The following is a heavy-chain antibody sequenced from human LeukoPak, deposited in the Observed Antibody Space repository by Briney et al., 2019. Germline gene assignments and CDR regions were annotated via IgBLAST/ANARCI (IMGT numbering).Heavy chain of an antibody. CDR3: ARDLYGALGVFGY. J-gene: IGHJ4*02. D-gene: IGHD1-26*01. V-gene: IGHV4-30-4*01. CDR1: GGSISSGDYY. Sequence: SETLSLTCTVSGGSISSGDYYWRWIRQPPGKGLEWIGYIYYSGSTYYNPSLKSRVTISVDTSKNQFSLKLSSVTAADTAVYYCARDLYGALGVFGYWGQGTLVTVSS. CDR2: IYYSGST.